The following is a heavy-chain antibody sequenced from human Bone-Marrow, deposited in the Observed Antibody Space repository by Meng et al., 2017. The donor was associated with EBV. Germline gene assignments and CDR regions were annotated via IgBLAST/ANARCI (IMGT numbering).Heavy chain of an antibody. CDR3: ARDGIAVPGGSNWFDP. V-gene: IGHV1-69*06. CDR1: GDIFTNLA. CDR2: CLPILGAA. Sequence: QVQMGQSGADVTKPGASVRASCNASGDIFTNLAFTWVRQVPGKGLEWMGGCLPILGAANYAQKFQGRLTITADKSTTTAFMELRSLRVDDTAVYFCARDGIAVPGGSNWFDPWGQGTLVTVSS. D-gene: IGHD6-19*01. J-gene: IGHJ5*02.